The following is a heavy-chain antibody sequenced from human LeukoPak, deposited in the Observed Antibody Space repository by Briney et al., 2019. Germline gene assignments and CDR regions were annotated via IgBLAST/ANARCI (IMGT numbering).Heavy chain of an antibody. J-gene: IGHJ5*01. V-gene: IGHV3-30-3*01. D-gene: IGHD1-26*01. CDR3: AKDKYLLGYFDS. CDR1: GFTFSSYA. Sequence: GGSLRLSCAASGFTFSSYAMHWVRQAPGKGLEWVAVISYDGSNKYYADSVKGRFTISRDNSKNTLYLQMNSLRAEDTAVYYCAKDKYLLGYFDSWGQGTLVTVSS. CDR2: ISYDGSNK.